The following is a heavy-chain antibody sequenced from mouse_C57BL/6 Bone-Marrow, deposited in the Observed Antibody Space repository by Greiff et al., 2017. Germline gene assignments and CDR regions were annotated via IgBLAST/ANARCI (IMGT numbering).Heavy chain of an antibody. CDR1: GFSFNTYA. CDR2: IRSKSNNYAT. CDR3: VSSGFAY. V-gene: IGHV10-1*01. J-gene: IGHJ3*01. Sequence: EVKLVESGGGLVQPKGSLKLSCAASGFSFNTYAMNWVRQAPGKGLEWVARIRSKSNNYATYYADSVKDRFTISRDDSESMLYLQMNNLKTEYTAMYYCVSSGFAYWGQGTLVTVSA. D-gene: IGHD3-1*01.